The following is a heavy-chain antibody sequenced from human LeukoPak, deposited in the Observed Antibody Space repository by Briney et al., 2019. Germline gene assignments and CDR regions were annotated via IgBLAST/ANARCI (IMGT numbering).Heavy chain of an antibody. J-gene: IGHJ5*02. CDR2: IYHSGSG. CDR1: GDSITNGIYY. Sequence: KPSDTLSLTCSVSGDSITNGIYYWRWVRQPPGGGLEWIGNIYHSGSGHYNPSLKSRVTISVDTSKNHFSLKMTTVTAADTGVYYCARGPRDWLIVGWFDPWGQGAPVTVSS. CDR3: ARGPRDWLIVGWFDP. D-gene: IGHD3-9*01. V-gene: IGHV4-39*02.